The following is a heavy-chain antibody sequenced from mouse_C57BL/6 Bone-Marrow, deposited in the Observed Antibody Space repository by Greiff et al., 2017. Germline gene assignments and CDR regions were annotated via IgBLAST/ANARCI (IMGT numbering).Heavy chain of an antibody. CDR2: ISNGGGST. CDR3: ARHGRYFDV. Sequence: EVNVVESGGGLVQPGGSLKLSCAASGFTFSDYYMYWVRQTPEKRLEWVAYISNGGGSTYYPDTVKGRFTISRDNAKNTLYLQMSRLKSEDTAMYYCARHGRYFDVWGTGTTVTVSA. J-gene: IGHJ1*03. CDR1: GFTFSDYY. V-gene: IGHV5-12*01.